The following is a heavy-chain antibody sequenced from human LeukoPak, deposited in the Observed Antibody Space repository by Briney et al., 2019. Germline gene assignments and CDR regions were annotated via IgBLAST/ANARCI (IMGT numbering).Heavy chain of an antibody. V-gene: IGHV5-51*01. D-gene: IGHD6-13*01. J-gene: IGHJ6*03. CDR1: GYSFTSYS. CDR3: ARHSGGYSSNWGAYYYYYMDV. Sequence: RGEPLKTSCKGSGYSFTSYSIGWVGQIPGKGLDWMGIIFPGDSDTRYSPSCQGQVTISADKSISNAYLQWSSLKASDTAMYYCARHSGGYSSNWGAYYYYYMDVWGKGTTVTVSS. CDR2: IFPGDSDT.